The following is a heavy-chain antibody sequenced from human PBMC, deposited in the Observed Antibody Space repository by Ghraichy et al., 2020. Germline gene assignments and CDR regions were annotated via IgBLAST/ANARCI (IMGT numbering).Heavy chain of an antibody. CDR1: GGSISSYY. D-gene: IGHD3-3*01. Sequence: ESLNISCTVSGGSISSYYWSWIWQPPGKGLEWIGYIYYSGSTNYNPSLKSRVTISVDTSKNQFSLKLSSVTAADTAVYYCARHYYYDFWSGYYRAQWYFDLWGRGTLVTVSS. CDR2: IYYSGST. V-gene: IGHV4-59*08. CDR3: ARHYYYDFWSGYYRAQWYFDL. J-gene: IGHJ2*01.